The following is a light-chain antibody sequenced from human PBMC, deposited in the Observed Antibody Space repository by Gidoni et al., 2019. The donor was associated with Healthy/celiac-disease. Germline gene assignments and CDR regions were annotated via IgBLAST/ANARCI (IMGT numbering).Light chain of an antibody. J-gene: IGKJ4*01. CDR3: QPYDNRPLT. Sequence: DIQMTQSPSSLSASVGDRVTITCQASQDISNYLNWYQQKPGKAPKLLIYDASNLETGVPSRFSGSGSGTDFTFTISSLQPEDIATYYCQPYDNRPLTFXGXTKVEIK. V-gene: IGKV1-33*01. CDR1: QDISNY. CDR2: DAS.